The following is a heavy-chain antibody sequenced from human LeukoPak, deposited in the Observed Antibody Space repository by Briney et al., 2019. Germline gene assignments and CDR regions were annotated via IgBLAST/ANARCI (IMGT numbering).Heavy chain of an antibody. CDR2: ISSSSSYI. V-gene: IGHV3-21*01. CDR3: GRVARDYDSSGYDY. D-gene: IGHD3-22*01. CDR1: GFTFSSYS. Sequence: PGGSLRLSCAASGFTFSSYSMNWVRQAPGKGLEWVSSISSSSSYIYYADSVKGRFTISRDNAKNSLYLQMNSLRAEDTAVYYCGRVARDYDSSGYDYWGQGTLVTVSS. J-gene: IGHJ4*02.